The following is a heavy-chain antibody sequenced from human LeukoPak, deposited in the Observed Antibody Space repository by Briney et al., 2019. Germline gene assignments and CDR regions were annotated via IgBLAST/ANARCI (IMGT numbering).Heavy chain of an antibody. CDR1: GYTFTNYG. Sequence: ASVKVSCKASGYTFTNYGISWVRQAPGQGLEWMGWISAYNGNTHYAQNLQGRVTMTTDTSTSTAYMELKSLRSDDTAVYYCATFSSGWYLSPFDPWGQGTLVTVSS. V-gene: IGHV1-18*01. CDR2: ISAYNGNT. CDR3: ATFSSGWYLSPFDP. D-gene: IGHD6-19*01. J-gene: IGHJ5*02.